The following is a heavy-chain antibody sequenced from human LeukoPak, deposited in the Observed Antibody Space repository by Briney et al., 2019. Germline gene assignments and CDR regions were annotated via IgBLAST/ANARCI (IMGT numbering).Heavy chain of an antibody. CDR2: IYYSGST. D-gene: IGHD5-18*01. Sequence: SETLSLTCTVSGGSISSSSYYWGWIRQPPGKGLEWIGSIYYSGSTYYNPSLKSRVTISVDTSKNQFSLKLSSVTAADTAVYYCARIGIQLWSRVFDYWGQGTLVTVSS. CDR3: ARIGIQLWSRVFDY. J-gene: IGHJ4*02. CDR1: GGSISSSSYY. V-gene: IGHV4-39*07.